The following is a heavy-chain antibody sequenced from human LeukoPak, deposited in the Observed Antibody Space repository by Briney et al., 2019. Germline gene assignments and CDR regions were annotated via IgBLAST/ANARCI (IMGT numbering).Heavy chain of an antibody. J-gene: IGHJ6*02. CDR1: GYTLTELS. Sequence: ASVKVSCTVSGYTLTELSMHWVRQAPGKGLEWMGGFDPEDGETIYAQRFQGRVTMTEDTSTDTAYMELSSLRSEDTAVYYCARARGASTYYYGSGRKTDYYYGMDVWGQGTTVTVSS. CDR2: FDPEDGET. CDR3: ARARGASTYYYGSGRKTDYYYGMDV. D-gene: IGHD3-10*01. V-gene: IGHV1-24*01.